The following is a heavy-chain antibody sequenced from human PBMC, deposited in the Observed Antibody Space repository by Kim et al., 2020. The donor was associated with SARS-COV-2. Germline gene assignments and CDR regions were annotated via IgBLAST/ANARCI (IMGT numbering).Heavy chain of an antibody. CDR1: GGSISTNTYY. D-gene: IGHD6-13*01. Sequence: SETLSLTCTVSGGSISTNTYYWSWIRQHPGEGLEWIGYIYYSGTTYYNPSLKSRATISVDTSKNQFSLKLNSVTAADTAVYYCARVRREYSSSQYYFDYWGQGTLVTVSS. V-gene: IGHV4-31*03. CDR3: ARVRREYSSSQYYFDY. J-gene: IGHJ4*02. CDR2: IYYSGTT.